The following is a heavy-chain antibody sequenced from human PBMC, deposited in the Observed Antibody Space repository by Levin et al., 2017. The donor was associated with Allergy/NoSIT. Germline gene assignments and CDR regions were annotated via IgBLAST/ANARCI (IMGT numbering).Heavy chain of an antibody. V-gene: IGHV1-2*02. J-gene: IGHJ4*02. CDR2: INPNSGGL. CDR1: GYTFTDYY. CDR3: ARALGRSSSWEAHFAY. D-gene: IGHD6-13*01. Sequence: ASVKVSCKVSGYTFTDYYIHWVRQAPGQGPEWMGWINPNSGGLTYAQRFQGRVIMTRDTSITTAYMQLNRLRSDDTAVYYCARALGRSSSWEAHFAYWGQGALVTVSS.